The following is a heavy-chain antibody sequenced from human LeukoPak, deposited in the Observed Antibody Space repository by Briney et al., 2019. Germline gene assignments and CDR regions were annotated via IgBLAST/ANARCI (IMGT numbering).Heavy chain of an antibody. V-gene: IGHV3-74*01. Sequence: GGSLRLSCAASGFTLSSYWMHWVRQAPGKGLVWVSRINSDGSSTSYADSVKGRFTISRDNAKNTLYLQMNSLRAEDTAVYYCSSLSGRTGTNEPFYYYMDVWGKGTTVTVSS. CDR1: GFTLSSYW. CDR3: SSLSGRTGTNEPFYYYMDV. CDR2: INSDGSST. D-gene: IGHD1-7*01. J-gene: IGHJ6*03.